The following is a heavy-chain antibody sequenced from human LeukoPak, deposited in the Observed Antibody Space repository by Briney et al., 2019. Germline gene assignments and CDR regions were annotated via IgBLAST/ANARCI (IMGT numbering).Heavy chain of an antibody. D-gene: IGHD3-16*01. CDR1: GGSISSYY. CDR2: IYYSGST. J-gene: IGHJ4*02. V-gene: IGHV4-59*01. Sequence: SSETLSLTCTVPGGSISSYYWSWIRQPPGKGLEWIGYIYYSGSTNYNPSLKSRVTISVDTSKNQFSLKLSSVTAADTAVYYCARVFMVTVGGGFFDYWGQGTLVTVSS. CDR3: ARVFMVTVGGGFFDY.